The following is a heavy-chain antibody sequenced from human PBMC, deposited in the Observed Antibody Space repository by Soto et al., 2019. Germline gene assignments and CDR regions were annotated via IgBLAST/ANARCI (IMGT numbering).Heavy chain of an antibody. CDR3: AHRVLRTVFGLVTTTAIYFDF. CDR2: IYWDDDK. D-gene: IGHD3-3*01. V-gene: IGHV2-5*02. J-gene: IGHJ4*02. CDR1: GFSLTTSGVG. Sequence: QITLNESGPTQVKPRQTLTLTCTFSGFSLTTSGVGVGWIRQSPGKAPEWLALIYWDDDKRYSSSLKSRLNITKDTSKNQVVLTMADLDPADTATYYCAHRVLRTVFGLVTTTAIYFDFWGQGTPVAVSS.